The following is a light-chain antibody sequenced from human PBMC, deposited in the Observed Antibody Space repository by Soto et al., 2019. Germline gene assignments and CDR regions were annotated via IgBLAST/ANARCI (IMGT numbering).Light chain of an antibody. V-gene: IGKV1-5*01. J-gene: IGKJ1*01. CDR2: GAS. CDR1: QSVSSR. Sequence: EIQMTQSPSTLSASVGERATITYRASQSVSSRLAWYQQKPGQAPRLLIYGASSMESGVPSRFSGSGSGTEFTLTISSLQSDDFAAYYCQQYNSFSRTFGQGTKVDIK. CDR3: QQYNSFSRT.